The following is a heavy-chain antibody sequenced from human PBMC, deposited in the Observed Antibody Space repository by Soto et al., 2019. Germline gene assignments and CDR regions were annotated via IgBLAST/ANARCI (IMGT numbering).Heavy chain of an antibody. J-gene: IGHJ4*02. CDR2: IYHSGST. Sequence: PSETLSLTCAVSGGSISSGGYSWSWIRQPPGKGLEWIGYIYHSGSTYYNPSLKSRVTISVDRSKNRFSLKLSSVTAADTAVYYCARGELRYFDWLPYYFDYWGQGTLVTVSS. V-gene: IGHV4-30-2*01. CDR1: GGSISSGGYS. D-gene: IGHD3-9*01. CDR3: ARGELRYFDWLPYYFDY.